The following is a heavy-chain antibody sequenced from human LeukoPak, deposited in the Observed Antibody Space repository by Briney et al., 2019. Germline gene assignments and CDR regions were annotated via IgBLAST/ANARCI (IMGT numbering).Heavy chain of an antibody. CDR3: ARGTFSGYYYLDY. J-gene: IGHJ4*02. CDR1: GGSFSGYY. V-gene: IGHV4-34*01. CDR2: IYHIGST. D-gene: IGHD3-22*01. Sequence: SETLSLTCAVYGGSFSGYYWSWIRQPPGKGLEWIGEIYHIGSTNYNPSLKSRVTISVDKSKNQFSLILNSVTAADTAVYYCARGTFSGYYYLDYWGQGTLVTVSS.